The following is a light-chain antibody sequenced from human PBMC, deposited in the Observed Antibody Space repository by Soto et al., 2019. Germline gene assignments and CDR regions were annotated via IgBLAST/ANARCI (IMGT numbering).Light chain of an antibody. CDR2: GAS. CDR3: QPYGSSPIT. CDR1: QSLSSSY. Sequence: EIVLTQSPGTLSLSPGQSATLSCSASQSLSSSYLAWYQQKPGQAPRLLIYGASSRATGITDRFSGSGSGTDFTLTISRLEPEDFAVYYRQPYGSSPITFGQGTRLDIK. V-gene: IGKV3-20*01. J-gene: IGKJ5*01.